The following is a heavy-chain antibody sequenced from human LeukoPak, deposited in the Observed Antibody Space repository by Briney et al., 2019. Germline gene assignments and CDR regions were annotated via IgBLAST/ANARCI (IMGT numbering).Heavy chain of an antibody. J-gene: IGHJ4*02. D-gene: IGHD4-17*01. CDR3: ARSMTTVTPFDY. V-gene: IGHV5-51*01. CDR2: IYPGDSDS. Sequence: MHGESLQISCQVSGYTFSNYWIGWVRQMPGKGLEWMGIIYPGDSDSRYSPSFQGQVTISVDKSISTAYLQWSSLRASDTAMYYCARSMTTVTPFDYWGQGTLVTVSS. CDR1: GYTFSNYW.